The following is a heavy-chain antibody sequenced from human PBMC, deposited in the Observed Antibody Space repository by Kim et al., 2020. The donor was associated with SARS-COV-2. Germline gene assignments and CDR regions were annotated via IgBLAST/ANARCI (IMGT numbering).Heavy chain of an antibody. Sequence: FYTPSIKSPVTISVDTSKNQFSLKLSSVTAADTAVYYCARTPPKASRFDIWGQGTMVTVSS. J-gene: IGHJ3*02. V-gene: IGHV4-31*01. CDR3: ARTPPKASRFDI.